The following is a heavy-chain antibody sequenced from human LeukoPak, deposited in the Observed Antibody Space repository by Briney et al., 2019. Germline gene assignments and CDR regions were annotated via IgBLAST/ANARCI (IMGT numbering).Heavy chain of an antibody. CDR1: GYTFTSYA. CDR3: ARDPDFYDSSGYSR. CDR2: INTNTGNP. V-gene: IGHV7-4-1*02. D-gene: IGHD3-22*01. J-gene: IGHJ4*02. Sequence: ASVKVSCKASGYTFTSYAMNWVRQAPGQGLEWMGWINTNTGNPTYAQGFTGRFVFSLDTSLSTEYLQINSLKAEDTAVYYCARDPDFYDSSGYSRWGQGTLVTVSS.